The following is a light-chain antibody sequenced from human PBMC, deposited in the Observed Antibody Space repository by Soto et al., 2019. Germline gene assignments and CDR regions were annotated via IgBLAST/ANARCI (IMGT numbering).Light chain of an antibody. CDR2: GNS. V-gene: IGLV1-40*01. Sequence: QPVLTQPPSVSGAPGQRVTISCTGSSSNIGAGYDVHWYQQLPGTAPKLLIYGNSNRPSGVPDRFSGSKSGTSASLPITGLQAEDEADYYCQSYDSSLSGSVFGGGTKLTVL. CDR1: SSNIGAGYD. J-gene: IGLJ2*01. CDR3: QSYDSSLSGSV.